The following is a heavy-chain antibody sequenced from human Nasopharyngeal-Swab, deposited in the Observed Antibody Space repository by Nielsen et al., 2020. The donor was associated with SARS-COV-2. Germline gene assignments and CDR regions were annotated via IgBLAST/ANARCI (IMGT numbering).Heavy chain of an antibody. J-gene: IGHJ4*02. CDR2: IYYSGST. V-gene: IGHV4-59*01. CDR3: ARVDRAGTTGLLVQHYFDY. Sequence: WIRQPPGKGLEWIGYIYYSGSTNYNPSLKSRVTISVDTSKNQFSLKLSSVTAADTAVYYCARVDRAGTTGLLVQHYFDYWGQGTLVTVSS. D-gene: IGHD2-15*01.